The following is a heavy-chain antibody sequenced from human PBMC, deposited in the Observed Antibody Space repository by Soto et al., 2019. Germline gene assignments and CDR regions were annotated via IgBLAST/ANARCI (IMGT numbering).Heavy chain of an antibody. V-gene: IGHV4-59*01. Sequence: QVQLQESGPGLVKPSETLSLTCTVSGGSISPYYWSWVRQSPGKGLEWIGYVYYSGNTNYNPSLESRVTISVDTARNRFSLNLTSATAADTTVYYCARKRAAASYAHYYMDVWGRGPAVTVSS. J-gene: IGHJ6*03. CDR2: VYYSGNT. D-gene: IGHD6-13*01. CDR1: GGSISPYY. CDR3: ARKRAAASYAHYYMDV.